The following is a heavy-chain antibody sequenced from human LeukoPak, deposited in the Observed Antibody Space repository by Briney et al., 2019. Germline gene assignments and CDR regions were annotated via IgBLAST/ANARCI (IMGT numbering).Heavy chain of an antibody. D-gene: IGHD5-18*01. Sequence: GGSLRLSCAASGFTYNYYAMHWVRQLPGKGLEWVSLISGDGDSTYYAESVKGRFTISRDNSKISLFLQMNSLRTEDTALYYCAKDHGYSYGVDYWGQGTLVSVSS. CDR3: AKDHGYSYGVDY. V-gene: IGHV3-43*02. CDR1: GFTYNYYA. CDR2: ISGDGDST. J-gene: IGHJ4*02.